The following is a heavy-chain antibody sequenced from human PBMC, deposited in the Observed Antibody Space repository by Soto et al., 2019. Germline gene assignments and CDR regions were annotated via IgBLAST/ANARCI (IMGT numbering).Heavy chain of an antibody. CDR3: ARVTSGYDGGEP. CDR2: IWYDGSNK. D-gene: IGHD5-12*01. Sequence: VQLVESGGGVVQPGRSLRLSCAASGFTFSSYGMHWVRQAPGKGLEWVAVIWYDGSNKYYADSVKGRFTISRDNSKNTLYLQMNSLRAEDTAVYYCARVTSGYDGGEPWGQGTLVTVSS. J-gene: IGHJ5*02. V-gene: IGHV3-33*01. CDR1: GFTFSSYG.